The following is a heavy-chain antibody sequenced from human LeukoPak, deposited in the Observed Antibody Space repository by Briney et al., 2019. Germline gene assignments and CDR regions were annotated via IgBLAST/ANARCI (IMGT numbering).Heavy chain of an antibody. J-gene: IGHJ4*02. D-gene: IGHD2-2*01. V-gene: IGHV1-69*01. Sequence: SVKVSCKASGGTFSSYAISWVRQAPGQGLEWMGGIIPIFGTANYAQKFQGRVTITADESTSTAYMELSSLRSEDTAVYYCARVRSSTSCYPGYYFDYWGQGTLVTVSS. CDR3: ARVRSSTSCYPGYYFDY. CDR1: GGTFSSYA. CDR2: IIPIFGTA.